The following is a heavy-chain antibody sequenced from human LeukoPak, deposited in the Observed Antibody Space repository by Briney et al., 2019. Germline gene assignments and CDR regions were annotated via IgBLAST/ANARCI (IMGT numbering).Heavy chain of an antibody. CDR3: AKARRIEYSDFDY. D-gene: IGHD2-15*01. V-gene: IGHV3-21*01. Sequence: GGSLRLSCAASGFTFSSYSMNWVRQAPGKGLEWVSSISSSSYIYYADSVKGRFTISRDNAKNSLYLQMNSLRADDTAVYYCAKARRIEYSDFDYWGQGTLVTVSS. CDR2: ISSSSYI. CDR1: GFTFSSYS. J-gene: IGHJ4*02.